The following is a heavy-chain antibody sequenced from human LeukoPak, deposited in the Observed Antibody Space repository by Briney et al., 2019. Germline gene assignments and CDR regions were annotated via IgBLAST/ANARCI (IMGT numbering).Heavy chain of an antibody. Sequence: GASVKVSCMASGGTFSSYAISWVRQAPGQGLEWMGGIIPIFGTANYAQKFQGRVTITADKSTSTAYMELSSLRSEDTAVYYCAREKPGAFDYWGQGTLVTVSS. CDR3: AREKPGAFDY. J-gene: IGHJ4*02. CDR2: IIPIFGTA. D-gene: IGHD4/OR15-4a*01. CDR1: GGTFSSYA. V-gene: IGHV1-69*06.